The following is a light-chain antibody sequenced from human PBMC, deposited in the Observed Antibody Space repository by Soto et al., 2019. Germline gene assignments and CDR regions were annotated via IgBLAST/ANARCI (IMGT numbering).Light chain of an antibody. Sequence: DIQMTQSPSSLSASVGDRVTITCRASQPIINYLNWYQQKSGGAPKLLIYGTSKLHSGVPSRFVGSGSATDFSLTINRLHPEDFATYICQQSYTTPWTFGRGTKVEVK. CDR3: QQSYTTPWT. V-gene: IGKV1-39*01. CDR1: QPIINY. CDR2: GTS. J-gene: IGKJ1*01.